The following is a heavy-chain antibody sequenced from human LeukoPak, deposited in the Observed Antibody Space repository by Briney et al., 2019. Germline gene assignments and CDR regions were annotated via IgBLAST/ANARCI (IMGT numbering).Heavy chain of an antibody. J-gene: IGHJ4*02. CDR2: INPNSGAT. CDR1: GYTFIGYY. Sequence: ASVKVSCTASGYTFIGYYMHWVRQAPGQGLEWMGWINPNSGATIYVQSLQGRVTITRDTSIGTVYMELEGLGSDDTDVYYCARGRYDGVLMAGYIDYWGQGSLLTVSS. D-gene: IGHD2-8*01. V-gene: IGHV1-2*02. CDR3: ARGRYDGVLMAGYIDY.